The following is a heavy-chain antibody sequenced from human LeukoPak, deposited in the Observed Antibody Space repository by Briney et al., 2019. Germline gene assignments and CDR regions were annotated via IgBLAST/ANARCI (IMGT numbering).Heavy chain of an antibody. J-gene: IGHJ3*02. Sequence: ASVKVSCKASGYTFTCYYMHWVRQAPGQGLEWMGWINPNSGGTNYAQKFQGRVTMTRDTSISTAYMELSRLRSDDTAVYYCARGLRYYDRGGFDIWGQGTMVTVSS. V-gene: IGHV1-2*02. D-gene: IGHD3-22*01. CDR3: ARGLRYYDRGGFDI. CDR2: INPNSGGT. CDR1: GYTFTCYY.